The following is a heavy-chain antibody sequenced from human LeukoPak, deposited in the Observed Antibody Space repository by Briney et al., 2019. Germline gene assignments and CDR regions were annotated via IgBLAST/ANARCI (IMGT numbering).Heavy chain of an antibody. Sequence: GGSPRLSCAASGFTFSSYSMNWVRQAPGKGLEWVSSISSSSSYIYYADSVKGRFTISRDNAKNSLYLQMNSLRAEDTAVYYCARMRSSTSCSYFDYWGQGTLVTVSS. V-gene: IGHV3-21*01. CDR2: ISSSSSYI. CDR1: GFTFSSYS. CDR3: ARMRSSTSCSYFDY. D-gene: IGHD2-2*01. J-gene: IGHJ4*02.